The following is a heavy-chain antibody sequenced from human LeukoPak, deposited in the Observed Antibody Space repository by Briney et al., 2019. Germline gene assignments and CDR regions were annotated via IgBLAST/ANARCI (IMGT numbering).Heavy chain of an antibody. Sequence: SETLSLTCAVYGGSFSGYYWSWIRQSPGKGLEWIGYIRYSGSTSYNPFLRSRITISVDTSKNHFSLNLSSVTAADTAVYYCARGASGTTLYDYWGQGTLVTVSS. CDR1: GGSFSGYY. CDR3: ARGASGTTLYDY. J-gene: IGHJ4*02. D-gene: IGHD1-1*01. V-gene: IGHV4-59*01. CDR2: IRYSGST.